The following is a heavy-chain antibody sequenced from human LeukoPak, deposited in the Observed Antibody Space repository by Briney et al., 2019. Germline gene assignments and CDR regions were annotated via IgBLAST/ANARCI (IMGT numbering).Heavy chain of an antibody. CDR1: GYTFTSYY. Sequence: ASAKVSCKASGYTFTSYYIHWVRQAPGQGLEWMGMMNPSGGSTSYAQKFQGRVTMTRDTSTSTVYMEVSSLRSEDTAVYYCAREVVHYYFDYWGQGTLVTVSS. V-gene: IGHV1-46*01. D-gene: IGHD2-15*01. CDR2: MNPSGGST. CDR3: AREVVHYYFDY. J-gene: IGHJ4*02.